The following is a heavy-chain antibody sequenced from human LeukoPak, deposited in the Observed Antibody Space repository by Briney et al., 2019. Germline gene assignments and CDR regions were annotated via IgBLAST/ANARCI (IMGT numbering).Heavy chain of an antibody. CDR2: INHSGST. CDR3: ARDQEMTTVTTFAFDI. V-gene: IGHV4-34*01. J-gene: IGHJ3*02. CDR1: GGSFSGYY. Sequence: SETLSLTCAVYGGSFSGYYWSWIRQPPGKGLEWIGEINHSGSTNYSPSLKSRVTISVDTSKNQFSLKLSSVTAADTAVYYCARDQEMTTVTTFAFDIWGQGTMVTVSS. D-gene: IGHD4-17*01.